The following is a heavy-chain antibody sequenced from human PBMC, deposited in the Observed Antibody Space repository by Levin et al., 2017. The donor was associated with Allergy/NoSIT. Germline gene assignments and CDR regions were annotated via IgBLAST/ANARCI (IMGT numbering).Heavy chain of an antibody. CDR3: ASGRLAAAAHD. J-gene: IGHJ4*02. Sequence: SLKISCAASGFTFRDYYMSWIRQAPGKGLELVSYISGTSSAIIYADSVKGRFTISRDTAQNSLYLPINSLRAEDTAVYFCASGRLAAAAHDWGQGTLVTVSS. CDR2: ISGTSSAI. D-gene: IGHD6-13*01. V-gene: IGHV3-11*03. CDR1: GFTFRDYY.